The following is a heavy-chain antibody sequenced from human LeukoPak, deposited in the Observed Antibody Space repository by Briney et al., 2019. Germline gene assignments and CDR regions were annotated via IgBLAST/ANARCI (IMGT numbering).Heavy chain of an antibody. J-gene: IGHJ4*02. CDR2: MNPNSGNT. D-gene: IGHD4-17*01. Sequence: ASVKVSCKASGYTFTSYDINWVRQATGQGLEWMGWMNPNSGNTGYAQKFQGRVTMTRNTSISTAYMELSSLRSEDTAVYYCARGWTMTTRMNYWGQGTLVTVSS. CDR3: ARGWTMTTRMNY. CDR1: GYTFTSYD. V-gene: IGHV1-8*01.